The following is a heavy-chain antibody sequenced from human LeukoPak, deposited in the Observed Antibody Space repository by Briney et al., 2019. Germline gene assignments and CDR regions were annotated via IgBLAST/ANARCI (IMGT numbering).Heavy chain of an antibody. V-gene: IGHV3-7*01. CDR1: GFSFSTYW. CDR2: IKQDGSEK. D-gene: IGHD6-13*01. Sequence: GGSLRLSCAASGFSFSTYWMSWVRQAPGKGLEWVANIKQDGSEKYYVDSVKGRFTISRDNAKNSLYLQMNSLRAEDTAVYYCAKDRSYSSSWNLYFDYWGQGTLVTVSS. CDR3: AKDRSYSSSWNLYFDY. J-gene: IGHJ4*02.